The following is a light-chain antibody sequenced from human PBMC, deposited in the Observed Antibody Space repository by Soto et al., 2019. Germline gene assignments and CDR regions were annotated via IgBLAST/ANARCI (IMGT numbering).Light chain of an antibody. J-gene: IGLJ3*02. Sequence: QSALTQPPSASGSPGQSVTISCTGTSSDVGAYKYVSWYQQYPGKAPKLMIYEVIKRPSGVPDRFSGSKSGNTASLTVSGLQAEDEADYYCTSYVGNDIWVFGGGTKLPS. CDR3: TSYVGNDIWV. CDR1: SSDVGAYKY. CDR2: EVI. V-gene: IGLV2-8*01.